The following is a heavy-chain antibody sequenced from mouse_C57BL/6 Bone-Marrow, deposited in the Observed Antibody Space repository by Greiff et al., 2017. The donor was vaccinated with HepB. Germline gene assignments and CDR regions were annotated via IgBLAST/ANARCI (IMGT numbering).Heavy chain of an antibody. D-gene: IGHD2-2*01. V-gene: IGHV1-52*01. CDR1: GYTFTSYW. Sequence: VQLQQPGAELVRPGSSVKLSCKASGYTFTSYWMHWVKQRPIQGLEWIGNIDPSDSETHYNQKFKDKATLTVDKSSSTAYMQLSSLTSEDSAVYYCASTMVTTTRGTSYYYAMDYWGQGTSVTVSS. CDR2: IDPSDSET. J-gene: IGHJ4*01. CDR3: ASTMVTTTRGTSYYYAMDY.